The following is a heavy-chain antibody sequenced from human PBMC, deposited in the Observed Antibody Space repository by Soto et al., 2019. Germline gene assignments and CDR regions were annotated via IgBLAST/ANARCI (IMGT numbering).Heavy chain of an antibody. CDR1: GYTFNKSG. D-gene: IGHD3-10*01. V-gene: IGHV1-18*01. CDR2: INVYNGNT. CDR3: ARGNVLLWVGELLD. Sequence: QVHLLQSGAEVKKPGASVKVSCKASGYTFNKSGITWVRQAPGQGLEWMGWINVYNGNTIYIEKLRGRVTMTTDSSTSTAYMELRSLQSDDTAVYYCARGNVLLWVGELLDWGQGTLVTVSS. J-gene: IGHJ4*02.